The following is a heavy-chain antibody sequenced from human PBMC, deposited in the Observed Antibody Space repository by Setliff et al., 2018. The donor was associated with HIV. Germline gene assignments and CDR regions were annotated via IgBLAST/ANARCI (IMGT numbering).Heavy chain of an antibody. V-gene: IGHV1-69*05. CDR3: ASCKDNWYFDL. Sequence: GASVKVSCKASGGTFSSYAISWVRQAPGQGLEWMGGIIPIFGTANYAQKFQGRVTITTDESTSTAYMELSSLRSEDTAVYYCASCKDNWYFDLWGRGTLVTVSS. CDR2: IIPIFGTA. CDR1: GGTFSSYA. J-gene: IGHJ2*01.